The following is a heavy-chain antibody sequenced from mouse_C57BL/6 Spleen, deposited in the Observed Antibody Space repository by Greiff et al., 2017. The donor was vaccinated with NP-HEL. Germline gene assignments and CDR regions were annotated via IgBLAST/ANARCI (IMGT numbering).Heavy chain of an antibody. Sequence: EVQLQESGPGLVKPSRSLSLTCSVTGYSITSGYYWNWIRQFPGNKLEWMGYISYDGSNNYNPSLKNRISITRDTSKNQFFLKLNSVTTEDTATYYCAREGDYPLAYWGQGTLVTVSA. D-gene: IGHD2-4*01. CDR3: AREGDYPLAY. J-gene: IGHJ3*01. CDR1: GYSITSGYY. CDR2: ISYDGSN. V-gene: IGHV3-6*01.